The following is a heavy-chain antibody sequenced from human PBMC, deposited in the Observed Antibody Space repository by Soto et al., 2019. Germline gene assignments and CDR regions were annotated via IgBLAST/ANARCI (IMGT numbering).Heavy chain of an antibody. CDR1: GFTFSSYW. D-gene: IGHD1-26*01. CDR2: INNDGSTT. J-gene: IGHJ4*02. Sequence: PGGSLRLSCAASGFTFSSYWMHWVRQAPGKGLVWASRINNDGSTTTYADSVKGRFTISRDDAKNTLYLEMNSLRAEDTAVYYCVRGYSGTYRIDNWGQGTPVTVSS. V-gene: IGHV3-74*01. CDR3: VRGYSGTYRIDN.